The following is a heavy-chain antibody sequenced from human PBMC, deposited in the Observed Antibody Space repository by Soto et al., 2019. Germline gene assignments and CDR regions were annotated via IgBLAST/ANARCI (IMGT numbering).Heavy chain of an antibody. CDR3: ARVGVAGTGQYYYYGMDV. J-gene: IGHJ6*02. V-gene: IGHV3-33*01. CDR2: IWYDGSNK. Sequence: QVQLVESGGGVVQPGRSLRLSCAASGFTFSSYGMHWVRQAPGKGLEWVAVIWYDGSNKYYADSVKGRFTISRDNSKNTLYLQMNSLRAEDTAVYCCARVGVAGTGQYYYYGMDVWGQGTTVTVSS. D-gene: IGHD6-19*01. CDR1: GFTFSSYG.